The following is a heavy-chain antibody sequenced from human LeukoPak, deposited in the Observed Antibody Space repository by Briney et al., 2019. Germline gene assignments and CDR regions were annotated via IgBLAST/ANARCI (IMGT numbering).Heavy chain of an antibody. CDR1: GGTFSSYA. Sequence: GSSVEVSCKASGGTFSSYAISWVRQAPGQGLEWMGGIIPIFGTANYAQKFQGRVTITTDESTSTAYMELSSLRSEDTAAYYCARDNYAGANWFDPWGQGTLVTVSS. J-gene: IGHJ5*02. D-gene: IGHD1-7*01. CDR3: ARDNYAGANWFDP. V-gene: IGHV1-69*05. CDR2: IIPIFGTA.